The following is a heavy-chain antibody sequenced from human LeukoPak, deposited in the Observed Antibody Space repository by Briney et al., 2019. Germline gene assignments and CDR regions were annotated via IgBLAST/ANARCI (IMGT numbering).Heavy chain of an antibody. Sequence: GGSLRLSCAASGFTFSNAWMSWVRQAPGKGLEWVGRIKSKTDGGTTDYAAPVKGRFTISRDDSKNTLYLQMNSLRAEDTAVYYCAQYSSGWLGYWGQGTLVTVSS. V-gene: IGHV3-15*01. CDR1: GFTFSNAW. J-gene: IGHJ4*02. CDR3: AQYSSGWLGY. CDR2: IKSKTDGGTT. D-gene: IGHD6-19*01.